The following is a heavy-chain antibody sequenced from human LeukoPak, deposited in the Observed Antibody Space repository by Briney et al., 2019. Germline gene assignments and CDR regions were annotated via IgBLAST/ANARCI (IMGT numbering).Heavy chain of an antibody. V-gene: IGHV4-59*11. D-gene: IGHD2-8*02. CDR1: GDSISSHY. CDR2: IYYSGST. Sequence: SETLSLTCTVSGDSISSHYWTWIRQPPGKGLEWIGYIYYSGSTNYNPSLKSRVTISVDTSKNQFSLKLSSVTAADTAVYYCAREVTDYFDYWGQGTLVTVSS. J-gene: IGHJ4*02. CDR3: AREVTDYFDY.